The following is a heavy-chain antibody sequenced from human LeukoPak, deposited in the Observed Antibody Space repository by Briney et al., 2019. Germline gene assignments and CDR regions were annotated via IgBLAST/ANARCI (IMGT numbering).Heavy chain of an antibody. CDR2: ISACNGNT. J-gene: IGHJ3*02. CDR3: AREEMYYDFWSGYSGRDAFDI. D-gene: IGHD3-3*01. Sequence: ASVKVSCKASGYTFTSYGISWVRQAPGQGLEWMGWISACNGNTNYAQKLQGRVTMTTDTSTSTAYMELRSLRSDDTAVYYCAREEMYYDFWSGYSGRDAFDIWGQGTMVTVSS. CDR1: GYTFTSYG. V-gene: IGHV1-18*01.